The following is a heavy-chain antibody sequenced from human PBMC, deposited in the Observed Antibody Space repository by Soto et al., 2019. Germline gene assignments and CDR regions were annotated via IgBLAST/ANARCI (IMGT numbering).Heavy chain of an antibody. Sequence: GGSLRLSCAASGFTFSSYAMSWVRQAPGKGLEWVSAISGSGGSTYYADSVKGRFTISRDNSKNTLYLQMNSLRAEDTAVYYCASVRGGYLGAFDYWGQGTLVTVSS. CDR1: GFTFSSYA. D-gene: IGHD3-22*01. CDR2: ISGSGGST. CDR3: ASVRGGYLGAFDY. J-gene: IGHJ4*02. V-gene: IGHV3-23*01.